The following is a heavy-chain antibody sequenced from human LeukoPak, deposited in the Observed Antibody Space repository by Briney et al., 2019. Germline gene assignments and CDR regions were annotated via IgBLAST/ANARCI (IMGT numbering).Heavy chain of an antibody. V-gene: IGHV1-69*05. Sequence: SVKVSCKASGGTFSSYAISWVRQAPGQGLEWMGRIIPIFGTANYAQKFQGRVTITTDESTSTAYMELGSLRSEDTAVYYCARDCSGTSCYTNDAFDIWGQGTMVTVSS. D-gene: IGHD2-2*01. CDR1: GGTFSSYA. J-gene: IGHJ3*02. CDR3: ARDCSGTSCYTNDAFDI. CDR2: IIPIFGTA.